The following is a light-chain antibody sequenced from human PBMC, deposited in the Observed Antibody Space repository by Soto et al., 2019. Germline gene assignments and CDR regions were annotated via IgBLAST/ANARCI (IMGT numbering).Light chain of an antibody. CDR3: CSYAGRDTLYV. Sequence: QSALTQPRSVSGSPGQSVTIACTGTSTDVGGYNYVSWYQQHPGKVPKLMIYDVSKRPSGVPDRFSGSKSGNTASLTISGLQAEDEAHYYCCSYAGRDTLYVFGSGTKLTVL. CDR1: STDVGGYNY. V-gene: IGLV2-11*01. J-gene: IGLJ1*01. CDR2: DVS.